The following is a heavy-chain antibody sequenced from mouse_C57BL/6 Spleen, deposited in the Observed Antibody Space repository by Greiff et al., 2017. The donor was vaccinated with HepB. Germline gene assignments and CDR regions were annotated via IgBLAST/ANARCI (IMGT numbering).Heavy chain of an antibody. CDR2: FYPGSGSI. CDR3: ARHEEFLSSLDY. Sequence: QVHVKQSGAELVKPGASVKLSCKASGYTFTEYTIHWVKQRSGQGLEWIGWFYPGSGSIKYNEKFKDKATLTADKSSSTVYMELSRLTSEDSAVYFCARHEEFLSSLDYWGQGTTLTVSS. V-gene: IGHV1-62-2*01. J-gene: IGHJ2*01. CDR1: GYTFTEYT. D-gene: IGHD1-1*01.